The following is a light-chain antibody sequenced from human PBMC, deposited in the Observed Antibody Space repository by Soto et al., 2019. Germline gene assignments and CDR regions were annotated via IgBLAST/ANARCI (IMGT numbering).Light chain of an antibody. CDR1: QGIRND. CDR3: QHYNSYSEA. Sequence: DIQMTQSPSSLSASVGDRVTIACRASQGIRNDLGWYQQKPGKAPKRLIYAASSLQSGVPSRFSGSGSETEFTLTVSSLQPDDFATYYCQHYNSYSEAFGQGTKVDIK. V-gene: IGKV1-17*01. CDR2: AAS. J-gene: IGKJ1*01.